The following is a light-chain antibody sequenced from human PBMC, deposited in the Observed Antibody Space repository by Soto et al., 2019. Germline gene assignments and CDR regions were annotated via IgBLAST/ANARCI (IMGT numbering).Light chain of an antibody. CDR3: QQSYSTPWT. J-gene: IGKJ1*01. V-gene: IGKV1-39*01. CDR1: QSITSY. CDR2: AAS. Sequence: IQMTQSPSSLSASVGDRVTITCRASQSITSYLNWYQQKPGKAPKILIYAASSLQSGVPSRFSGSGSGTDFTLTISSLQPEDFATYYCQQSYSTPWTCGQGTKVDIK.